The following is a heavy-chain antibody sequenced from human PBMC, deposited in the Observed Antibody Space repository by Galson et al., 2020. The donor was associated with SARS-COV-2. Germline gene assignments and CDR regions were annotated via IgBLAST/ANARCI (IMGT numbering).Heavy chain of an antibody. J-gene: IGHJ5*02. CDR1: GGSISSSNW. D-gene: IGHD3-10*01. Sequence: SETLSLTCAVSGGSISSSNWWSWVRQPPGKGLEWIGEIYHSGSTNYNPSLKSRVTISVDKSKNQFSLKLSSVTAADTAVYYCARDHAQPSGSLGPWGQGTLVTVSS. CDR3: ARDHAQPSGSLGP. CDR2: IYHSGST. V-gene: IGHV4-4*02.